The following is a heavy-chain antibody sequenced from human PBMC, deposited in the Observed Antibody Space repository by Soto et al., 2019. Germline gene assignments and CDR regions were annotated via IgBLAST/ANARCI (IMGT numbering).Heavy chain of an antibody. CDR1: GYTFTSYA. J-gene: IGHJ4*02. CDR2: INAGNGNT. CDR3: ARDNRLLWFGEFNY. D-gene: IGHD3-10*01. Sequence: QVPLVQSGAEVKKPGASVKVSCKASGYTFTSYAMHWVRQAPGQRLEWMGWINAGNGNTKYSQKFQGRVTITRDPSASTAYMDLSSLRSEDTAVYYCARDNRLLWFGEFNYWGQGTLVTVSS. V-gene: IGHV1-3*01.